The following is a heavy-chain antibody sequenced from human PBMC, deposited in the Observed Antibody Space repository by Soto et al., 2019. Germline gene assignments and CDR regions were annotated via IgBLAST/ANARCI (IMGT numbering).Heavy chain of an antibody. V-gene: IGHV1-18*01. CDR3: ARVPIIAAAGQAGAFDS. J-gene: IGHJ3*02. CDR2: ISAYNGNT. Sequence: QVQLVQSGAEVKKPGASVKVSCKASGYTFTSYGISWVRQAPGQGLEWMGWISAYNGNTNYAQKLQGRVTMTTDTSTTTAYTELWSLRSDDTAVYYCARVPIIAAAGQAGAFDSWGQGTMVTVAS. CDR1: GYTFTSYG. D-gene: IGHD6-13*01.